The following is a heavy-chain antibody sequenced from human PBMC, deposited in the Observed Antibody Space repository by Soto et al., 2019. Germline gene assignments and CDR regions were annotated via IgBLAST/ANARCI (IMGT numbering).Heavy chain of an antibody. V-gene: IGHV3-30*18. CDR3: AKDRLSSGMVSVFDP. CDR2: ISYDGSNK. Sequence: GGSLRLSCAASGFTFSSYGMHWVRQAPGKGLEWVAVISYDGSNKYYADSVKGRFTISRDNSKNTLYLQMNSLRAEDTAVYYCAKDRLSSGMVSVFDPWGQGTLVTVSS. J-gene: IGHJ5*02. CDR1: GFTFSSYG. D-gene: IGHD2-8*01.